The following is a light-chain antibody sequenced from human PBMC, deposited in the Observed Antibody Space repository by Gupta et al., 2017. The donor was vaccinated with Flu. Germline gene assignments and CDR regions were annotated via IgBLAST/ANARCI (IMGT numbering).Light chain of an antibody. CDR1: QSVRGDS. CDR3: QQYARSPLT. V-gene: IGKV3-20*01. CDR2: GIF. Sequence: GTLSLSPGETATRSCRASQSVRGDSLAWYQQKPGQAPRLLIHGIFNRATGVPDRFSGGGSGTDFTLTIRRLETEDFAVYFCQQYARSPLTFGGGTKVELK. J-gene: IGKJ4*01.